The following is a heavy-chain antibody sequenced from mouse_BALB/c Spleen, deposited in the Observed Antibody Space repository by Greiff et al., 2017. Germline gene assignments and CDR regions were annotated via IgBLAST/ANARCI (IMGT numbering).Heavy chain of an antibody. CDR1: GYAFSSYW. CDR3: ARLLRRAMDY. CDR2: IYPGDGDT. Sequence: VKLQESGAELVRPGSSVKISCKASGYAFSSYWMNWVKQRPGQGLEWIGQIYPGDGDTNYNGKFKGKATLTADKSSSTAYMQLSSLTSEDSAVYFCARLLRRAMDYWGQGTSVTVSS. J-gene: IGHJ4*01. D-gene: IGHD1-1*01. V-gene: IGHV1-80*01.